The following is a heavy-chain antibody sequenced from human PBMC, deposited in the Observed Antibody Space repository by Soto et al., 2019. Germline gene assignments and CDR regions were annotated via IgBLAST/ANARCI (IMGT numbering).Heavy chain of an antibody. D-gene: IGHD5-18*01. CDR1: GFTFSSYA. CDR2: IGGSGDST. Sequence: EVQLLESGGGLVQPGGSLRLSCAASGFTFSSYAMSWVRQAPGKGLEWVSAIGGSGDSTYYADSVKGRFTISSDNSKNTLYLEVNSLRAEDTAVYYCAKVLDASMVGNGYLYWGQGGGVTVSS. CDR3: AKVLDASMVGNGYLY. J-gene: IGHJ4*02. V-gene: IGHV3-23*01.